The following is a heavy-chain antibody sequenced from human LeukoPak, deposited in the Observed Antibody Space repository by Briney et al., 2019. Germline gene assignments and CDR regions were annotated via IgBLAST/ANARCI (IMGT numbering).Heavy chain of an antibody. CDR3: ARPRDPYYYDSSGYYFDY. CDR1: GYTFTSYY. D-gene: IGHD3-22*01. V-gene: IGHV1-46*01. J-gene: IGHJ4*02. Sequence: ASVKVSCRASGYTFTSYYMHWVRQAPGQGLEWMGIINPSGGSTSYAQKFQGRVTMTRDTSTSTVYMELSSLRSEDTAVYYCARPRDPYYYDSSGYYFDYWGRGTLVTVSS. CDR2: INPSGGST.